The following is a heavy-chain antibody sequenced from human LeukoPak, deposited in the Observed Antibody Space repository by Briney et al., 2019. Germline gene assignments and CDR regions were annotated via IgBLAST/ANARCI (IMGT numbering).Heavy chain of an antibody. J-gene: IGHJ4*02. V-gene: IGHV3-74*01. CDR1: VFTFSRYW. CDR2: IHSDGSII. CDR3: ARETGDQLDY. Sequence: GWALILSCPACVFTFSRYWMHWVRQAPPKGLVWVSRIHSDGSIITYADSVKGRFTISRDNAKNTLYLQMNSLRAEDTAVYYCARETGDQLDYWGQGTLVTVSS.